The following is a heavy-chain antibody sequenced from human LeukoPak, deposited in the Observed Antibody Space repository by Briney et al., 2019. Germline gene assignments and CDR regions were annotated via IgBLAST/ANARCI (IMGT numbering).Heavy chain of an antibody. CDR2: IYYSGST. J-gene: IGHJ4*02. Sequence: SETLSLTCTVSGGSISSYYWSWIRQPPGKGLEWIGYIYYSGSTNYNPSLKSRVTISVDTSKNQFSLKLSSVTAADTAVYYCARIMVRGVITDWGQGTLVTVSS. V-gene: IGHV4-59*01. D-gene: IGHD3-10*01. CDR1: GGSISSYY. CDR3: ARIMVRGVITD.